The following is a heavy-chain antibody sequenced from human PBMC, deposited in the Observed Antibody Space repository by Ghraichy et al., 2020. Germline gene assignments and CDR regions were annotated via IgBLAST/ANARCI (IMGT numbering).Heavy chain of an antibody. J-gene: IGHJ4*02. Sequence: SQTLSLTCAVYGGSFSGYYWSWIRQPPGKGLEWIGEINHSGSTNYNPSLKSRVTISVDTSKNQFSLKLSSVTAADTAVYYCARLQHTTGYFDYWGQGTLVTVSS. CDR1: GGSFSGYY. D-gene: IGHD1-14*01. CDR2: INHSGST. CDR3: ARLQHTTGYFDY. V-gene: IGHV4-34*01.